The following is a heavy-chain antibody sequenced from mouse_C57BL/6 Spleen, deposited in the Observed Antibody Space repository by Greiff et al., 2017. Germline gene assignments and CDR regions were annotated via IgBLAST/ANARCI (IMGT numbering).Heavy chain of an antibody. Sequence: VKLMESGPELVKPGASVKISCKASGYAFSSSWMNWVKQRPGKGLEWIGRIYPGDGDTNYNGKFKGKATLTADKSSSTAYMQLSSLTSEDSAVYFCARGTGTWYFDVWGTGTTVTVSS. CDR2: IYPGDGDT. J-gene: IGHJ1*03. CDR1: GYAFSSSW. V-gene: IGHV1-82*01. CDR3: ARGTGTWYFDV. D-gene: IGHD4-1*01.